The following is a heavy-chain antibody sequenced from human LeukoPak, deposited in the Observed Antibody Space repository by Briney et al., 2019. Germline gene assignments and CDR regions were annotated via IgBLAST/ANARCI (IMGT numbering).Heavy chain of an antibody. D-gene: IGHD2-15*01. CDR3: AKQLGYCSDGSCYFPY. CDR2: NSNNGVHN. CDR1: GFTSSISG. Sequence: GRTLRLSCAASGFTSSISGMMWVPEARGKGLECVSANSNNGVHNYYVESWQGRFTISRDNSKSTMCLQMKRLRAEQTAVYYCAKQLGYCSDGSCYFPYWGQGTLVTVSS. J-gene: IGHJ4*02. V-gene: IGHV3-23*01.